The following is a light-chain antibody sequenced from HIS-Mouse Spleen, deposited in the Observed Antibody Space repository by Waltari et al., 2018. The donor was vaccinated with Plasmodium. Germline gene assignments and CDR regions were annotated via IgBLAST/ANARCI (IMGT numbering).Light chain of an antibody. CDR1: ALPKKY. CDR3: YSTDSGGNHRV. CDR2: EDS. V-gene: IGLV3-10*01. Sequence: SYELTQPPSVSVSPGQTARITCSGDALPKKYAYWYQQKSGQAPVLVIYEDSKRPSGSPEGVSGASSGTMATLTVSGAQVEDEADYYCYSTDSGGNHRVFGGGTKLTVL. J-gene: IGLJ3*02.